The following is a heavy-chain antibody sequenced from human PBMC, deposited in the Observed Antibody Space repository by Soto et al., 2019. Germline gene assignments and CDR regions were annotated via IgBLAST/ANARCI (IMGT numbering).Heavy chain of an antibody. CDR3: AKDTYYYDRSGYYTYDH. Sequence: GGSLRLSCAASGFTFSSYGVHWVRQAPGKGLEWVASVSYDGSNKHYAETVKGRFTISRDNSRNKLDLQMNSLRAEDTAVYYCAKDTYYYDRSGYYTYDHWGQGT. J-gene: IGHJ4*02. D-gene: IGHD3-22*01. CDR1: GFTFSSYG. CDR2: VSYDGSNK. V-gene: IGHV3-30*18.